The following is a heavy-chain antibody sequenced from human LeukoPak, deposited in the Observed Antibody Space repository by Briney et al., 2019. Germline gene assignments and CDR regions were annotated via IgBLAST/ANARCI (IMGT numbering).Heavy chain of an antibody. V-gene: IGHV1-69*05. CDR3: ARAVIGSYSGSYYGPVNWFDP. Sequence: GASVKVSCKASGYTFTSYGISWVRQAPGQGLEWMGGIIPIFGTANYAQKFQGRVTITTDESTSTAYMELSSLRSEDTAVYYCARAVIGSYSGSYYGPVNWFDPWGQGTLVTVSS. CDR1: GYTFTSYG. CDR2: IIPIFGTA. J-gene: IGHJ5*02. D-gene: IGHD1-26*01.